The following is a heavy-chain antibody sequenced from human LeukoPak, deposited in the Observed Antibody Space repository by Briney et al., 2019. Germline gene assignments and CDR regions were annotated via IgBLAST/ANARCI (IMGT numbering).Heavy chain of an antibody. CDR3: ARGTLGISGDWWYFDY. D-gene: IGHD7-27*01. V-gene: IGHV1-24*01. Sequence: GASVKVSCKVSGYTLTELSMHWVRQAPGKGLEWMGGFDPEDGETIYAQKFQGRVTMTEDTSTDTAYMELSSLRSEDTAVYYCARGTLGISGDWWYFDYWGQGTLVTVSS. CDR2: FDPEDGET. CDR1: GYTLTELS. J-gene: IGHJ4*02.